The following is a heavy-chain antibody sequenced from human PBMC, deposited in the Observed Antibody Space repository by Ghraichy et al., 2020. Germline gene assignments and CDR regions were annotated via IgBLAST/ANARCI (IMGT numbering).Heavy chain of an antibody. CDR2: IIPILGIA. CDR1: GGTFSSYA. CDR3: AAGIAVAGRYFDY. J-gene: IGHJ4*02. D-gene: IGHD6-19*01. Sequence: SVKVSCKASGGTFSSYAISWVRQAPGQGLEWMGRIIPILGIANYAQKFQGRVTITADKSTSTAYMELSSLGSEDTAVYYCAAGIAVAGRYFDYWGQGTLVTVSS. V-gene: IGHV1-69*04.